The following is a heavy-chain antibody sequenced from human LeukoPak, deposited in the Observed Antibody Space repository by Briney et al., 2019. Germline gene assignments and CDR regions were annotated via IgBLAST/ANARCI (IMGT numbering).Heavy chain of an antibody. J-gene: IGHJ6*02. V-gene: IGHV1-8*01. D-gene: IGHD3-10*01. CDR1: GYTFTSYD. CDR3: AYKRISGSYPYGMDV. CDR2: MNPNSGNT. Sequence: ASVKVSCKASGYTFTSYDINWVRQATGQGLEWMGWMNPNSGNTGYAQKFQGRVTMTRNISISTAYMELSSLRSEGTAVYYCAYKRISGSYPYGMDVWGQGTTVTVSS.